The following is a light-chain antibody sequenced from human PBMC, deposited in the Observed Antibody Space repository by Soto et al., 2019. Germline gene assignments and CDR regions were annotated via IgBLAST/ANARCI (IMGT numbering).Light chain of an antibody. Sequence: QSALTQPASVSGSPGQSITISCTGTNRDVGGYNLVSWYQQYPGKVPKLMIYEGNKRPSGVPNRFSASKSGNTASLTISGLQAEDGGDYYCCSYAGFSTVVFGSGTKLTVL. CDR3: CSYAGFSTVV. J-gene: IGLJ1*01. V-gene: IGLV2-23*03. CDR2: EGN. CDR1: NRDVGGYNL.